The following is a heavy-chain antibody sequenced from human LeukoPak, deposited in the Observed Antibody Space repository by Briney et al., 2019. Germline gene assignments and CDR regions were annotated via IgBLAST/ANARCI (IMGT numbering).Heavy chain of an antibody. CDR1: GGSISSYY. J-gene: IGHJ5*02. CDR2: IYYSGGT. CDR3: ARHILLWFGELSPNWFDP. Sequence: PSETLSLTCTVSGGSISSYYWSWIRQPPGKGLEWIGYIYYSGGTNYNPSLKSRVTISVDTSKNQFSLKLSSVTAADTAVYYCARHILLWFGELSPNWFDPWGQGTLVTVSS. D-gene: IGHD3-10*01. V-gene: IGHV4-59*08.